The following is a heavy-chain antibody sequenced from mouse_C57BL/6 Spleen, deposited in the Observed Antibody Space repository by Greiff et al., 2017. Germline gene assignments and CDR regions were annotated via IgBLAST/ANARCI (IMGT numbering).Heavy chain of an antibody. V-gene: IGHV1-52*01. CDR1: GYTFTSYW. J-gene: IGHJ1*03. Sequence: QVQLQQPGAELVRPGSSVQLSCKASGYTFTSYWMHWVKQRPIQGLEWIGNIDPSDSETHYNQKFKDKATLTVDKSSSTAYMQLSSLTSEDSAVYYCARSYYYGSSPLWYFDVWGTGTTVTVSA. CDR3: ARSYYYGSSPLWYFDV. D-gene: IGHD1-1*01. CDR2: IDPSDSET.